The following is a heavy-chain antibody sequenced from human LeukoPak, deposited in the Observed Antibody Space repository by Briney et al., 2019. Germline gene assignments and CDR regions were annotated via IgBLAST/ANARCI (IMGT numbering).Heavy chain of an antibody. V-gene: IGHV3-20*04. CDR1: GFTFDDYG. D-gene: IGHD3-10*01. J-gene: IGHJ4*02. CDR3: ARGYGSGSYLY. CDR2: INWNGGRT. Sequence: GGSLRLSCAASGFTFDDYGMSWVRQAPGKGLEWVSGINWNGGRTGYADSVKGRFAISRDNATNSLYLQMNSLRAEDTALYYCARGYGSGSYLYWGQGTLVSVSS.